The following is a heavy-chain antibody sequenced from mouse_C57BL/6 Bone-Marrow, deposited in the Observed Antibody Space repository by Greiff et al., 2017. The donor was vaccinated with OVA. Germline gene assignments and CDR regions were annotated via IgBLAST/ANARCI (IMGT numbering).Heavy chain of an antibody. CDR3: TFYGSSYGDYAMDY. D-gene: IGHD1-1*01. J-gene: IGHJ4*01. V-gene: IGHV5-9-1*02. CDR1: GFTFSSYA. Sequence: EVKLVESGEGLVKPGGSLKLSCAASGFTFSSYAMSWVRQTPEKRLEWVAYISSGGDYIYYADTVKGRFTIARDNARNTLYLQMSSLKSEDTAMYYCTFYGSSYGDYAMDYWGQGTSVTVSS. CDR2: ISSGGDYI.